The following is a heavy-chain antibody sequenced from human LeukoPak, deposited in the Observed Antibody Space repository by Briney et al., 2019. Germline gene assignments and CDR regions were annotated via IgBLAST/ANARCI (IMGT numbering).Heavy chain of an antibody. CDR2: ISSSSSYI. Sequence: GGSLRLSCAASGFTFSSYSINWVRQAPGKGLEWVSSISSSSSYIYYADSVKGRFTISRDNAKNSLYLQMNSLRAEDTAVYYCAGREGRDYYDSSGSDYWGQGTLVTVSS. J-gene: IGHJ4*02. V-gene: IGHV3-21*01. CDR3: AGREGRDYYDSSGSDY. D-gene: IGHD3-22*01. CDR1: GFTFSSYS.